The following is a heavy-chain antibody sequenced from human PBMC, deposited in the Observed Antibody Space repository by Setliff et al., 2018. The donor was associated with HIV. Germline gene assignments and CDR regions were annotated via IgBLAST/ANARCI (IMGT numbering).Heavy chain of an antibody. CDR1: GFKFGEFA. D-gene: IGHD5-12*01. V-gene: IGHV3-23*01. Sequence: GGSLRLSCVASGFKFGEFAMSWVRQAPGKGLEWHSAIRDSGDSTFYADSVQGRLTTSRDNSRNTLYLQMDGLRSEDTAVYYCSIDVIGGWLRPMPDYWGPGTLVTVS. J-gene: IGHJ4*02. CDR2: IRDSGDST. CDR3: SIDVIGGWLRPMPDY.